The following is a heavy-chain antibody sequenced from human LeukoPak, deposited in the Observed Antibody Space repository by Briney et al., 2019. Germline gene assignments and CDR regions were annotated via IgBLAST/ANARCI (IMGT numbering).Heavy chain of an antibody. D-gene: IGHD1-26*01. V-gene: IGHV3-13*01. Sequence: GGSLRLSCAASGFTFSDHAMRWVRQAPGKGLEWVSAVGIAADTFYPGSVKGRFTISRENAKNSLYLQMNSLRVEDTAVYYCVRQKKSHGNFDYWGQGTLVTVSS. CDR2: VGIAADT. J-gene: IGHJ4*02. CDR1: GFTFSDHA. CDR3: VRQKKSHGNFDY.